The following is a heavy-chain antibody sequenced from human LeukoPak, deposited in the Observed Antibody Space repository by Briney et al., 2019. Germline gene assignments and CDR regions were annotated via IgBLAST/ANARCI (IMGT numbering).Heavy chain of an antibody. CDR2: FDPEDGET. CDR3: ATLRYAAVAGIDLPTDY. CDR1: GYTLTELS. Sequence: ASVKVSCKVSGYTLTELSMHWVGQAPGKGLEWMGGFDPEDGETIYAQKFQGRVTMTEDTSTDTAYMELSSLRSEDTAVYYCATLRYAAVAGIDLPTDYWGQGTLVTVSS. V-gene: IGHV1-24*01. D-gene: IGHD6-19*01. J-gene: IGHJ4*02.